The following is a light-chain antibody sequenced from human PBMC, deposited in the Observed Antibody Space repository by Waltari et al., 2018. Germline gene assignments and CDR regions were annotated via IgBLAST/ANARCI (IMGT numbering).Light chain of an antibody. Sequence: QSVLTQPPSASGTPGQRVTISCSGRSSNIGSNSINWYQQLPGTAPKLLIYSNDRRPAGVPDRFSGSKSGTSASLAISGLQSEDEADYHCAAWDDSLNGVIFGGGTKLTVL. V-gene: IGLV1-44*01. CDR1: SSNIGSNS. CDR2: SND. J-gene: IGLJ2*01. CDR3: AAWDDSLNGVI.